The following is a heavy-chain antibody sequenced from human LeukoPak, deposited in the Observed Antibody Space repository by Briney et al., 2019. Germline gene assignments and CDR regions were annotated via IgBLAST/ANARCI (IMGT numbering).Heavy chain of an antibody. D-gene: IGHD3-3*01. CDR2: ISGSGGST. Sequence: GGSLRLSCAASGFTFSSYAMSWVRQAPGKGLEWVSAISGSGGSTYYADSVKGRFTISRDNSKNTLYLQMNSLRAEDTAVYYCASDSLGIFGVVPSFDYWGQGTLVTVSS. CDR1: GFTFSSYA. CDR3: ASDSLGIFGVVPSFDY. V-gene: IGHV3-23*01. J-gene: IGHJ4*02.